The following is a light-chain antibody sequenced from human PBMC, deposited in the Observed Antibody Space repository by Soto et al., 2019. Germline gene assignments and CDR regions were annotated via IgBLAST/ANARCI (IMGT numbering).Light chain of an antibody. V-gene: IGKV1-9*01. Sequence: DIQLTQSPSFLSASVGDRVTITCRASQGISSYLAWYQQKPGKAPKLLIYAASTLQSGVPSRFSGGRSGTEFTLTISSLQPEDFATYYCQQGYSIHALTFGGGTKVELK. CDR2: AAS. J-gene: IGKJ4*01. CDR1: QGISSY. CDR3: QQGYSIHALT.